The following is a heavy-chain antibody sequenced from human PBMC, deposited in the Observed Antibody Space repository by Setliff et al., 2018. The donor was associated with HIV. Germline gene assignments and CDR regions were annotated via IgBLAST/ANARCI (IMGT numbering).Heavy chain of an antibody. CDR2: INPSGGST. D-gene: IGHD2-15*01. V-gene: IGHV1-46*01. J-gene: IGHJ3*02. CDR1: GGTFSSYA. CDR3: TTLLSGVGTDVFDI. Sequence: ASVKVSCKASGGTFSSYAISWVRQAPGQGLEWMGIINPSGGSTSYAQKFQGRVTMTRDTSTSTVYMELSSLRSEDTAVYYCTTLLSGVGTDVFDIWGQGTMVTVSS.